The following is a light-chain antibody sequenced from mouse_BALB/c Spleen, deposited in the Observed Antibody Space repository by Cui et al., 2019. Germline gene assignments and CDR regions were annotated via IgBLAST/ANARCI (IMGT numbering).Light chain of an antibody. J-gene: IGKJ1*01. V-gene: IGKV3-10*01. CDR1: ESVDNCGNRF. CDR2: LAS. CDR3: QQNNEDPPT. Sequence: IVLTQSPASLAVSLGQRATRTSSDSESVDNCGNRFKHWYQQKPRQPPKLLIYLASYLESGVPATFSGSGSRTSFSLTIGTVEADEAATYYCQQNNEDPPTFGGGTKLEIK.